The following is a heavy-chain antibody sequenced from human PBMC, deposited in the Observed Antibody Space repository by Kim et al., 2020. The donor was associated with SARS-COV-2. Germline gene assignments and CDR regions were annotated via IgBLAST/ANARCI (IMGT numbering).Heavy chain of an antibody. V-gene: IGHV4-59*13. J-gene: IGHJ4*02. CDR3: ARAGSYYWEYNFDY. CDR1: GGSISSYY. D-gene: IGHD1-26*01. CDR2: IYYSGST. Sequence: SETLSLTCTVSGGSISSYYWSWIRQPPGKGLEWIGYIYYSGSTNYNPSLKSRVTISVDTSKNQFSLKLSSVTAADTAVYYCARAGSYYWEYNFDYWGQGTLVTVSS.